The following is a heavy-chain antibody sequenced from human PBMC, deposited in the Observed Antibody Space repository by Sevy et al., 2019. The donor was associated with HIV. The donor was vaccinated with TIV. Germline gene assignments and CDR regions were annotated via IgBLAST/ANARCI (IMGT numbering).Heavy chain of an antibody. D-gene: IGHD3-22*01. J-gene: IGHJ4*02. CDR1: GFSFSQYS. CDR3: ARVVLYYDANYCDF. CDR2: ISGSSGTI. Sequence: GGSLRLSCAASGFSFSQYSMNWVRQAPGKGLEWLSEISGSSGTIYYAGSVKGRFTISRDNAKNSLYLQMNSLRAEDSAVYYCARVVLYYDANYCDFWGQGALVTVSS. V-gene: IGHV3-48*01.